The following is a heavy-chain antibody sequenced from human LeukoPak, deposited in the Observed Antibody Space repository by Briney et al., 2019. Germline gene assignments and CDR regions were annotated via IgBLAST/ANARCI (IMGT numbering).Heavy chain of an antibody. CDR2: ISSSSSIM. D-gene: IGHD1-26*01. CDR1: GXTFSSYT. J-gene: IGHJ3*02. CDR3: ARDKSGSDSARGAVIDI. V-gene: IGHV3-48*02. Sequence: PGGSLRLSCAASGXTFSSYTVNWVRKAPGKGLEWISYISSSSSIMYYADSVKGRFSISRDNAKNSLYLQMNSLRDEDTAVYYCARDKSGSDSARGAVIDICGQGAIVTVSS.